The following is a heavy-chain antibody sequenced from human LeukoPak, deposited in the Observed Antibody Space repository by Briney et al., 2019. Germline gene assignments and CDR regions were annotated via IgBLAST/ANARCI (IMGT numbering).Heavy chain of an antibody. CDR3: ARSGGSGSYYKE. CDR1: GYTFTGYY. J-gene: IGHJ4*02. CDR2: TTPNGGT. Sequence: ASVKVSCKASGYTFTGYYMHWVRQAPGQGLEWMGWTTPNGGTRYAQKFQGRVTMTRDTSISTAYMELSSLISDDTAVYYCARSGGSGSYYKEWGQGILVTVSS. V-gene: IGHV1-2*02. D-gene: IGHD3-10*01.